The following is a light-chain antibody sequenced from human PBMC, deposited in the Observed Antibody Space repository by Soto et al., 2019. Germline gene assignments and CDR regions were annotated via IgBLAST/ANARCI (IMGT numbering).Light chain of an antibody. CDR3: QQYVSSPQT. CDR1: QSVSSSY. Sequence: EIVLTQSPGTLSLSPGERATLSCRASQSVSSSYLAWYQQKHGQAPRLLIYGASSRATGIPDRFSGSGSGTDFTLTISRLEPEDFAVYYCQQYVSSPQTFGQGTKVEIK. V-gene: IGKV3-20*01. CDR2: GAS. J-gene: IGKJ1*01.